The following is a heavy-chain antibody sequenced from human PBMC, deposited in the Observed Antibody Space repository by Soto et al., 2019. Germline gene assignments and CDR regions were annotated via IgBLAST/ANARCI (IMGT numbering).Heavy chain of an antibody. D-gene: IGHD1-26*01. CDR3: ARLGLTWGYYFDY. J-gene: IGHJ4*02. CDR1: GGSISSYY. CDR2: IYYSGST. Sequence: PSDTMSLTCTVSGGSISSYYWSWIRQPPGKGLEWIGYIYYSGSTNYNPSLKSRVTISVDTSKNQFSLKLSSVTAADTAVYYCARLGLTWGYYFDYWGQGTLVTVSS. V-gene: IGHV4-59*07.